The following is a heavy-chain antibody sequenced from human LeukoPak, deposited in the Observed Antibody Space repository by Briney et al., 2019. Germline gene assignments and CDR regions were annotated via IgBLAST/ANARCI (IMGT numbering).Heavy chain of an antibody. D-gene: IGHD4-17*01. CDR2: MNPNSGNT. Sequence: ASVKVSCKASGYTFTSFDINWVRQATGQGLEWMGWMNPNSGNTGYAQKFQGRVTMTRNTSITTAYMELSSLRSEDTAVCYCARGNKDYGDYARGLSDYWGQGTLVTVSS. J-gene: IGHJ4*02. V-gene: IGHV1-8*01. CDR1: GYTFTSFD. CDR3: ARGNKDYGDYARGLSDY.